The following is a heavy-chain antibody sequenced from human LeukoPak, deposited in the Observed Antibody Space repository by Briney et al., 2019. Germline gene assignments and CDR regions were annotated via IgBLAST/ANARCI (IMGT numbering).Heavy chain of an antibody. Sequence: ASVKVSCKASGYTFTSYGISWVRQAPGQGLEWMGWISAYNGNTNYAQKLQGRVTMTTDTSTSTIYMELRSLRSDDTAVYYCAKGRVIYYDTTGYRPDDSFDIWARGQWSPSPQ. CDR3: AKGRVIYYDTTGYRPDDSFDI. J-gene: IGHJ3*02. CDR2: ISAYNGNT. V-gene: IGHV1-18*01. CDR1: GYTFTSYG. D-gene: IGHD3-22*01.